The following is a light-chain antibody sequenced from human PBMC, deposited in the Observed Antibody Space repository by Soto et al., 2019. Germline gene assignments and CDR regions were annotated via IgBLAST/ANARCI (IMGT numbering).Light chain of an antibody. J-gene: IGLJ3*02. CDR2: GNS. CDR1: SSNIGAGYD. V-gene: IGLV1-40*01. CDR3: QSYDSSLSGWV. Sequence: QSVLTQPPSVSGAPGQRVTISCTGSSSNIGAGYDVRWYQQLPGTAPKLLIYGNSNRPSGVPDRFSGFKSGTSASLAITGLQAEDEADYYCQSYDSSLSGWVFGGGTKLTVL.